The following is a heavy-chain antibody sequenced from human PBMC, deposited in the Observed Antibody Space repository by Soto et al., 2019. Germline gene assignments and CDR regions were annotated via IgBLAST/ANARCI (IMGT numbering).Heavy chain of an antibody. CDR1: GYTFTGYY. D-gene: IGHD5-12*01. V-gene: IGHV1-2*02. Sequence: ASVKVSCKASGYTFTGYYMHWVRQAPGQGLEWMGWINPNSGGTNYAQKFQGRVTMTRDTSISTAYMELSRLRSDDTAVYYCARDGDTYSGYDFSLDYYYGMDVWGQGTTVTVAS. J-gene: IGHJ6*02. CDR2: INPNSGGT. CDR3: ARDGDTYSGYDFSLDYYYGMDV.